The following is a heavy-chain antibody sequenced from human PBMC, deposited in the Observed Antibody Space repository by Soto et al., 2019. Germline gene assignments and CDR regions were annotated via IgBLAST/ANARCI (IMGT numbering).Heavy chain of an antibody. D-gene: IGHD3-16*02. V-gene: IGHV4-30-2*01. CDR3: ASSSHNYVWGSYRIRPFDY. J-gene: IGHJ4*02. CDR2: IYHSGGT. Sequence: SETLSLTCTVSGGSISSVDSCWSWIRQEPGKGLEWIGYIYHSGGTYYNPYVKSRVNISVDRSKSQFSLKLNSVTAADTAVYYCASSSHNYVWGSYRIRPFDYWGQGTLVTVSS. CDR1: GGSISSVDSC.